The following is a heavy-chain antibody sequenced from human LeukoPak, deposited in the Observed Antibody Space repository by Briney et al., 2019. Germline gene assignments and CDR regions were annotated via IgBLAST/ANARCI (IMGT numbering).Heavy chain of an antibody. CDR1: GGSFSGYY. CDR3: ARRYDFWSGYYRYYFDY. V-gene: IGHV4-34*01. CDR2: INHSGST. D-gene: IGHD3-3*01. J-gene: IGHJ4*02. Sequence: SETLSLTCAVYGGSFSGYYWSWIRQPPGKGLEWIGEINHSGSTNYNPSLKSRFTISVDTSKNQFSLKLSSVTAADTAVYYCARRYDFWSGYYRYYFDYWGQGTLVTVSS.